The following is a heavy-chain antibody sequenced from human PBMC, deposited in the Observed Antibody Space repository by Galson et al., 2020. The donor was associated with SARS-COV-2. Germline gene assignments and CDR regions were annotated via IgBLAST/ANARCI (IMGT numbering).Heavy chain of an antibody. D-gene: IGHD3-16*01. J-gene: IGHJ5*02. CDR3: ARAPKLIQATDTDDP. Sequence: GGSLRLSCAVSGFTVSSNYMSWVRQAPGKGLEWVSVIYSGGSTYYADSVEGRFTISRDSSKNTVFLQMNSLRAEDTAVYYCARAPKLIQATDTDDPWGQGTLVTGSS. V-gene: IGHV3-66*01. CDR1: GFTVSSNY. CDR2: IYSGGST.